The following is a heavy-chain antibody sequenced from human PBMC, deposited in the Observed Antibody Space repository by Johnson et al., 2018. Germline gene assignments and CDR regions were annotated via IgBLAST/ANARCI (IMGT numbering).Heavy chain of an antibody. V-gene: IGHV3-20*01. Sequence: EVQLLESGGGVVRPGGSLRLSCVVSGFTFDDPGMSWVRQAPGKGLAWVSGINWNGGETGYADSVKGRFTISRDTAKKSMYLQMEFLRAEDTALYHCARGHNWNYQGGLDVWGQGTTVTVSS. CDR2: INWNGGET. CDR1: GFTFDDPG. J-gene: IGHJ6*02. CDR3: ARGHNWNYQGGLDV. D-gene: IGHD1-7*01.